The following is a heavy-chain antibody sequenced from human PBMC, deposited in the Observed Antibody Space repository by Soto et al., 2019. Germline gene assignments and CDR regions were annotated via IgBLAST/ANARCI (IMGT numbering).Heavy chain of an antibody. Sequence: LSLTCTVSGGSISSSSYYWGWIRQPPGKGLEWIGSIYYSGSTYYNPSLKSRVTISVDTSKNQFSLKLSSVTAADTAVYYCERHNGRLSEFDYWGQGTLVTVSS. D-gene: IGHD2-8*01. CDR2: IYYSGST. CDR3: ERHNGRLSEFDY. J-gene: IGHJ4*02. CDR1: GGSISSSSYY. V-gene: IGHV4-39*01.